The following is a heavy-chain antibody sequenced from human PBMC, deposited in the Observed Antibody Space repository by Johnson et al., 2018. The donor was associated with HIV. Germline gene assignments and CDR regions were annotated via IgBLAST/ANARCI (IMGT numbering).Heavy chain of an antibody. V-gene: IGHV3-30*04. CDR3: AKDRRTYSSSADAFDI. Sequence: QVQLVESGGGLVQSGESLRLSCAASGITVNTNYMSWVRRAPGKGLEWVAVISYDGSNKYYADSVKGRFTISRDNSKNTLYLQMNSLRAEDTAVYYCAKDRRTYSSSADAFDIWGQGTMVTVSS. CDR1: GITVNTNY. D-gene: IGHD6-6*01. J-gene: IGHJ3*02. CDR2: ISYDGSNK.